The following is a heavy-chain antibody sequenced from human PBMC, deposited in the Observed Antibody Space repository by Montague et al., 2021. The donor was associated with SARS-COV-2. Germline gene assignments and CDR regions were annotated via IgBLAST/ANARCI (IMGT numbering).Heavy chain of an antibody. V-gene: IGHV3-21*01. CDR2: ITSSGDCI. CDR1: GFTFSNLF. J-gene: IGHJ3*02. Sequence: SLRLSCAASGFTFSNLFINWVRQAPGKGLEWVSSITSSGDCIWYADSLKGRFTGSRDNAKNSVYLQMSSLRAEDTAVYYCARELGRTGAFDIWGQGTAVTVSS. CDR3: ARELGRTGAFDI. D-gene: IGHD4-17*01.